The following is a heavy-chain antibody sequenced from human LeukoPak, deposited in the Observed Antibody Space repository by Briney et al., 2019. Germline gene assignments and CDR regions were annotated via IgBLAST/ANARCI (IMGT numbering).Heavy chain of an antibody. J-gene: IGHJ5*02. Sequence: SETLSLTCAVYGGSLSGYYWSWIRQSPEKGLEWIGENNDSGTTNYNPSSKSRVTISVDKSKNQISLKLNFVTAADTALYYCAREVLAAARWFDPWGPGTLVTVSA. V-gene: IGHV4-34*01. CDR1: GGSLSGYY. CDR3: AREVLAAARWFDP. D-gene: IGHD6-13*01. CDR2: NNDSGTT.